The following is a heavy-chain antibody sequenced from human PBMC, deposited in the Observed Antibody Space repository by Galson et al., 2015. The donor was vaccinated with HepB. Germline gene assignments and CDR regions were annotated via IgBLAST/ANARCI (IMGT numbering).Heavy chain of an antibody. CDR1: GFTFSSYA. CDR3: ARVGREAGADYFDY. D-gene: IGHD3-10*01. V-gene: IGHV3-30*04. CDR2: ISYDGSNK. J-gene: IGHJ4*02. Sequence: SLRLSCAASGFTFSSYAMHWVRQAPGKGLEWVAVISYDGSNKYYADSVKGRVTISRDNSKNTLYLQMNSLRAEDTAVYYCARVGREAGADYFDYWGQGTLVTVSS.